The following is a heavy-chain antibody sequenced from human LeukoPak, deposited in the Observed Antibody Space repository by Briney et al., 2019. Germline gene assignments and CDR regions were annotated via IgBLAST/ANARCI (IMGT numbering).Heavy chain of an antibody. D-gene: IGHD6-13*01. CDR1: GYTFTGYY. V-gene: IGHV1-18*04. Sequence: ASVKVSCKASGYTFTGYYMHWVRQAPGQGLEWMGWISAYNGNTNYAQKPQGRVTMTTDTSTSTAYMELRSLRSDDTAVYYCARDSSSSWYPKTPFDIWGQGTMVTVSS. J-gene: IGHJ3*02. CDR3: ARDSSSSWYPKTPFDI. CDR2: ISAYNGNT.